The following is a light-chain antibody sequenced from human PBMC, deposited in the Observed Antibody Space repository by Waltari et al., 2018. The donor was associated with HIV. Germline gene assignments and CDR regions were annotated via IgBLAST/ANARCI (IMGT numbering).Light chain of an antibody. J-gene: IGKJ1*01. CDR3: QQSYQIPRT. Sequence: DIQMTQSPSSLSASVRDRVTITCRASQSVSNYLNWYQQKPGKAPKLLIYSASSVQSGVPSRFNGSGSGTDFTLTINDLQPEDFTTYYCQQSYQIPRTVGQGTQVEVK. CDR1: QSVSNY. V-gene: IGKV1-39*01. CDR2: SAS.